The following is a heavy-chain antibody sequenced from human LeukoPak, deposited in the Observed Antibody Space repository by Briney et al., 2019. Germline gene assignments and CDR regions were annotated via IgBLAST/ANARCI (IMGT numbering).Heavy chain of an antibody. CDR2: IDKKDKGYATAT. J-gene: IGHJ5*02. D-gene: IGHD1-26*01. CDR1: AFTFSGSA. V-gene: IGHV3-73*01. CDR3: TRDSGTYNWFDP. Sequence: GGSLRLSCAASAFTFSGSAIHWVRQSSEKGLEWVGQIDKKDKGYATATAYAASVKGRFTISRDASINTAYLQMKSLKTEDTALYYCTRDSGTYNWFDPWGQGTLVTVSS.